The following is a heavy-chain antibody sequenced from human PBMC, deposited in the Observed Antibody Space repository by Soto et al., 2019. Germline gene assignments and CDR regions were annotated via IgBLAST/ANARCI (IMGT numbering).Heavy chain of an antibody. CDR1: GFSFSAYG. J-gene: IGHJ5*01. V-gene: IGHV3-30*18. CDR3: PKGTAGPDQWFDS. D-gene: IGHD6-13*01. Sequence: QVELVESGGGVVQPGRSLRLSCEASGFSFSAYGMHWVRRAPGKGLEWVAAISHDGNDRYYADSVKGRFTISSDNSKNTLYFHMNSLRSEDAAIYYCPKGTAGPDQWFDSWGQGTLVTVSS. CDR2: ISHDGNDR.